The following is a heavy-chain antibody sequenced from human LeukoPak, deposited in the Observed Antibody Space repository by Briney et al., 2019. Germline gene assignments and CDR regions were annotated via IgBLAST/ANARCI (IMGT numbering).Heavy chain of an antibody. Sequence: GESLRISCKGSGYSFTSYWISWVRQMPGKGLEWMGRIDPSDSYTNYSPSFQGHVTISADKSISTAYLQWSSLKASDTAMYYCARQEGRGYSYGSYYYYGMDVWGQGTTVTVSS. CDR1: GYSFTSYW. V-gene: IGHV5-10-1*01. D-gene: IGHD5-18*01. CDR2: IDPSDSYT. J-gene: IGHJ6*02. CDR3: ARQEGRGYSYGSYYYYGMDV.